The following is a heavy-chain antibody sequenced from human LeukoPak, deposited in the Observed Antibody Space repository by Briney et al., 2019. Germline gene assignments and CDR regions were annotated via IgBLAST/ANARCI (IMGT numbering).Heavy chain of an antibody. Sequence: GGSLRLSCAASGFTFSSYWMSWVRQAPGKGLEWVANIKQDGGQKYYVDSVKGRFTISRDNAKNSLYLQMNSLRAEDTAVYYCAKAIVGATTPGWFDPWGQGTLVTVSS. J-gene: IGHJ5*02. CDR1: GFTFSSYW. CDR3: AKAIVGATTPGWFDP. V-gene: IGHV3-7*01. D-gene: IGHD1-26*01. CDR2: IKQDGGQK.